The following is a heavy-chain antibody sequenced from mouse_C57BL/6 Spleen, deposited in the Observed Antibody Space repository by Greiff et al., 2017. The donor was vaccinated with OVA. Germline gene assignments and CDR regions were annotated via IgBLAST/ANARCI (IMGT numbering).Heavy chain of an antibody. D-gene: IGHD3-3*01. CDR3: ARGGDGFAY. CDR1: GYTFTDYY. J-gene: IGHJ3*01. V-gene: IGHV1-19*01. CDR2: INPYNGGT. Sequence: DVQLQESGPVLVKPGASVKMSCKASGYTFTDYYMNWVKQSHGKSLEWIGVINPYNGGTSYNQKFKGKATLTVDKSSSTAYMELNSLTSEDAAVYYCARGGDGFAYWGQGTLVTVSA.